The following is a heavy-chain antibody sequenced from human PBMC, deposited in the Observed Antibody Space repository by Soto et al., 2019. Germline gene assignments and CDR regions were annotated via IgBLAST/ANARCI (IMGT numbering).Heavy chain of an antibody. Sequence: QVQLQQWGAGLLKPSETLSLTCAVYGGSFSGYYWSWIRQPPGKGLEWIGEINHSGSTNYNPSLKSRVTISVDTSKNQFSLKLISVTAADTAVYYCARGGWRPRRPIAAAGTGGDYWGQGTLVTVSS. V-gene: IGHV4-34*01. CDR2: INHSGST. D-gene: IGHD6-13*01. J-gene: IGHJ4*02. CDR1: GGSFSGYY. CDR3: ARGGWRPRRPIAAAGTGGDY.